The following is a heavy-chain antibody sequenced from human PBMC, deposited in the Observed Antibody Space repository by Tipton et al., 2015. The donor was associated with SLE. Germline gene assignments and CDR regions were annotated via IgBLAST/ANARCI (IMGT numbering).Heavy chain of an antibody. CDR1: GFTFRHYW. J-gene: IGHJ3*01. CDR2: IKQDGSDK. D-gene: IGHD3/OR15-3a*01. CDR3: ARDTEYDFTDSDVFDF. V-gene: IGHV3-7*01. Sequence: SLRLSCSASGFTFRHYWMSWVRQAPGKGLEWVANIKQDGSDKYYVDSVKGRFTISRDNAKNSLYLQMNSLRAEDTAIYYCARDTEYDFTDSDVFDFWGQGTMVTVSS.